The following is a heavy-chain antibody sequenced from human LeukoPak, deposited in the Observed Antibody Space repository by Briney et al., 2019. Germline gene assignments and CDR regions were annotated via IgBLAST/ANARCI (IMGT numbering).Heavy chain of an antibody. Sequence: GGSLRLSCTGSGYTFSSAWMQWVRQAPGKGLMWVSRIKTDGSTDYAGSVKGRFTISRDNAKNTLYLEMNSLRADDTAVYYCARDWYHSFDYWGQGILVTVSS. V-gene: IGHV3-74*01. J-gene: IGHJ4*02. CDR1: GYTFSSAW. D-gene: IGHD1-14*01. CDR3: ARDWYHSFDY. CDR2: IKTDGST.